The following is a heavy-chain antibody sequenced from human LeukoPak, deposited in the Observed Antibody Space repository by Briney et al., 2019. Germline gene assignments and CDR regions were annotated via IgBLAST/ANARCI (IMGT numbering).Heavy chain of an antibody. J-gene: IGHJ5*02. CDR2: INPSGGST. Sequence: ASVKVSCKASGYTFTSYYMHWVRQAPGQGLEWMGIINPSGGSTSYAQKFQGRVTMTRDTSTSTVYMELSSLRSEDTAVYYCARDGTYYYGSGSYYNVGRTANWFDPWGQGTLVTVSS. CDR1: GYTFTSYY. D-gene: IGHD3-10*01. CDR3: ARDGTYYYGSGSYYNVGRTANWFDP. V-gene: IGHV1-46*01.